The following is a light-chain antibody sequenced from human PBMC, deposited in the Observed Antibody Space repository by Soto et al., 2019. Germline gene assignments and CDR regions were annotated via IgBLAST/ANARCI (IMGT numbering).Light chain of an antibody. CDR3: QQSYSTPIT. CDR1: RSISVW. Sequence: DIQMTQAPSTLSASVGDRVTITCRASRSISVWLAWYQQKPGKAPKLLIYAASSLQSGVPSRFSGSGSGTDFTLTISSLQPEDFATYYCQQSYSTPITFGQGTRLEIK. J-gene: IGKJ5*01. CDR2: AAS. V-gene: IGKV1-39*01.